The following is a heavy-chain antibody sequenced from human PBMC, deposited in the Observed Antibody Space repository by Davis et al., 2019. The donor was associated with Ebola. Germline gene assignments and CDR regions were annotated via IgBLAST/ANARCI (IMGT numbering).Heavy chain of an antibody. J-gene: IGHJ1*01. Sequence: SETLSLTCGVSGSSISSRGSYWGWIRQPPGKGLEWIGSVYYSGSTYYNPSLKSRVTISVDTSKNQFSLKVFSVTATDTAVYYCAREDFDSSGYYYAGLDHWGQGSLVTVSS. V-gene: IGHV4-39*02. D-gene: IGHD3-22*01. CDR2: VYYSGST. CDR3: AREDFDSSGYYYAGLDH. CDR1: GSSISSRGSY.